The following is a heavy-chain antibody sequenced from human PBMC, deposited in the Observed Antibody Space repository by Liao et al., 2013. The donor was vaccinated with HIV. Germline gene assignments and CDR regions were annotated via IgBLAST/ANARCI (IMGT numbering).Heavy chain of an antibody. CDR1: GGSISSSSYY. J-gene: IGHJ4*02. CDR2: IYSSGST. Sequence: QLQLQESGPGLVKPSETLSLTCTVSGGSISSSSYYWGWIRQPPGKGRGVDWVGIYSSGSTYYNPSLKSRVTISVDTSKNQFSLKLSSVTAADTAVYYCARGKGVGARNYFDYWGQGTLVTVSS. V-gene: IGHV4-39*07. CDR3: ARGKGVGARNYFDY. D-gene: IGHD1-26*01.